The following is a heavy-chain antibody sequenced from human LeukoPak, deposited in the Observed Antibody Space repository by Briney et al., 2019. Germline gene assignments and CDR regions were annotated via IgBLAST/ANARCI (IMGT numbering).Heavy chain of an antibody. D-gene: IGHD5-18*01. CDR2: IYYSGST. V-gene: IGHV4-59*01. Sequence: SETLSLTCTVSGSSISSFYWSWIRQPPGKGLEWIGYIYYSGSTSYNPSLKSRVTISVDTSKNQFSLKLSSVTAADTAVYYCAREDSYGRFDYWGQGTLVTVSS. J-gene: IGHJ4*02. CDR1: GSSISSFY. CDR3: AREDSYGRFDY.